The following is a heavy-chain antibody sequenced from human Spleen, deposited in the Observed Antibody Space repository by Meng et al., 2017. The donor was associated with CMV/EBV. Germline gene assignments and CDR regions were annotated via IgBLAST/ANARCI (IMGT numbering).Heavy chain of an antibody. Sequence: SETLSLTCAVSGGTISSYYWGWIRQPPGKGLEWIGYIYYSGSTNYNPSLKSRVTISVDTSKNQFSLKLSSVTGADTAVYYCSSSHDYSNYLRVGAFDIWGQGTMVTVSS. D-gene: IGHD4-11*01. CDR1: GGTISSYY. J-gene: IGHJ3*02. CDR3: SSSHDYSNYLRVGAFDI. CDR2: IYYSGST. V-gene: IGHV4-59*01.